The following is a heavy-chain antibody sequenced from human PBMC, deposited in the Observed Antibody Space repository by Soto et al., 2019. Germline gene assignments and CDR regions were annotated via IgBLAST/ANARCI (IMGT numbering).Heavy chain of an antibody. D-gene: IGHD5-12*01. CDR1: CGSISSSNW. J-gene: IGHJ3*02. Sequence: SETLSPTCPVSCGSISSSNWWRLVRQPPGKGLEWIGEIYHSGSTNYNPSLKSRVTISVDKSNNQFSLKLSSVTAADTAVYYCARDQGYDSGGLDAFDIWGQGTMVTVS. CDR2: IYHSGST. CDR3: ARDQGYDSGGLDAFDI. V-gene: IGHV4-4*02.